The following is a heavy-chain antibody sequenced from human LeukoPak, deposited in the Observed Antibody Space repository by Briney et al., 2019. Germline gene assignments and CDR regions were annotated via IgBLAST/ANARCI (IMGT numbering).Heavy chain of an antibody. CDR1: GFTFSSYS. CDR2: ISGSGGST. D-gene: IGHD7-27*01. Sequence: GGSLRLSCAASGFTFSSYSMNWVRQAPGKGLEWVSAISGSGGSTYYADSVKGRFTISRDNSKNTLYLQMNSLRAEDTAVYYCAKGIGWDNSGYYYYGMDVWGQGTTVTVSS. J-gene: IGHJ6*02. V-gene: IGHV3-23*01. CDR3: AKGIGWDNSGYYYYGMDV.